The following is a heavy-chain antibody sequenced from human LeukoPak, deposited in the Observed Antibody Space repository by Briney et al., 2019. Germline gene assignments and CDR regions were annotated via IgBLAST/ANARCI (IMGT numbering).Heavy chain of an antibody. CDR1: EFTFSSYA. CDR3: AREAPCSSTSCYTGENAFDI. D-gene: IGHD2-2*02. Sequence: GRSLRLSCAASEFTFSSYAMHWVRQAPGKGLEWVAVISYDGSNKYYADSVKGRFTISRDNSKNTLYLQMNSLRAEDTAVYYCAREAPCSSTSCYTGENAFDIWGQGTMVTVSS. CDR2: ISYDGSNK. J-gene: IGHJ3*02. V-gene: IGHV3-30-3*01.